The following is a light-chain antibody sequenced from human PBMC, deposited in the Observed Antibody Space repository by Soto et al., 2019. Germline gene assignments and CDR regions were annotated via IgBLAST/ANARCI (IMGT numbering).Light chain of an antibody. CDR3: QQYYNRPRT. CDR2: GAS. Sequence: ESVLAQYTATLSLPLGERATLCCRASQSVSSDLAGCQQKPGQAPRRLIYGASTGATGLPARFSGSGSGREFTLTINSRRAEDCAVVYCQQYYNRPRTFGQGTRLEIK. J-gene: IGKJ5*01. V-gene: IGKV3-15*01. CDR1: QSVSSD.